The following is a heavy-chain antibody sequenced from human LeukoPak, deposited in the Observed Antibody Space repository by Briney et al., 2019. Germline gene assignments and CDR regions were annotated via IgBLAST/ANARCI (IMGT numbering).Heavy chain of an antibody. D-gene: IGHD6-19*01. J-gene: IGHJ4*02. CDR3: ARAFSSGWYPYSIGGLWFDY. CDR2: LYYTGST. Sequence: SETLSLTCSVSGGSISSYYWSWLRPPPGKGREWIGNLYYTGSTNYNPSLKSRVTISVDTSKKQFSLKLSSVTAADTAVYYSARAFSSGWYPYSIGGLWFDYWGQGTLVTVSS. V-gene: IGHV4-59*01. CDR1: GGSISSYY.